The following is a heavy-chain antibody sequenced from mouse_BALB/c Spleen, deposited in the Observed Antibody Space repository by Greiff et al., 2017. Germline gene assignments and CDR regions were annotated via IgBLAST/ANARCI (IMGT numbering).Heavy chain of an antibody. J-gene: IGHJ1*01. CDR3: ARDRDYGYDYWYFDV. D-gene: IGHD2-2*01. V-gene: IGHV1-82*01. Sequence: VQLQQSGPELVKPGASVKISCKASGYAFSSSWMNWVKQRPGQGLEWIGRIYPGDGDTNYNGKFKGKATLTADKSSSTAYMQLSSLTSVDSAVYFCARDRDYGYDYWYFDVWGAGTTVTVSS. CDR2: IYPGDGDT. CDR1: GYAFSSSW.